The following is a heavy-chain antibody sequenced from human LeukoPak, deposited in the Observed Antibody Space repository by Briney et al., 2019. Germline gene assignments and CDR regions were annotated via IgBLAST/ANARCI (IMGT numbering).Heavy chain of an antibody. CDR1: GYTLTELS. D-gene: IGHD2-2*01. Sequence: GASVKVSCKVSGYTLTELSMHWVRQPPGKGLEWMGGFDPEDGETIYAQKFQGRVTMTEDTSTDTAYMELSSLRSEDTAVYYCATGPPSQYCSSTSCYYNYFDYWGQGTLVTVSS. CDR3: ATGPPSQYCSSTSCYYNYFDY. V-gene: IGHV1-24*01. CDR2: FDPEDGET. J-gene: IGHJ4*02.